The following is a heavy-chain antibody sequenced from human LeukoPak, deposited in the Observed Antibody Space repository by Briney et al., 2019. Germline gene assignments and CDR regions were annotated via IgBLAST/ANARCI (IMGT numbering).Heavy chain of an antibody. D-gene: IGHD3-3*01. CDR3: ARGYVRFLEWLPPDYYYYYMDV. J-gene: IGHJ6*03. CDR1: GGSISSSSYY. V-gene: IGHV4-39*07. Sequence: SETLSLTCIVSGGSISSSSYYWGWIRQPPGKGLEWIGSIYYSGSTYYNPSLKSRVTISVDTSKKQFSLKLSSVTAADTAVYYCARGYVRFLEWLPPDYYYYYMDVWGKGTTVTVSS. CDR2: IYYSGST.